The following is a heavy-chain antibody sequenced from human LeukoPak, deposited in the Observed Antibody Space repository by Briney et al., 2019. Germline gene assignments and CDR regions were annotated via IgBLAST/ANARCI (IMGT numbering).Heavy chain of an antibody. J-gene: IGHJ4*02. CDR3: AHSTDRYSSRWYYFDY. CDR2: IYWDDDR. D-gene: IGHD6-13*01. Sequence: SGATLVNPTQTLTLTCTFSGFSLTTRDVGVGWIRQPPGWALEWLALIYWDDDRRYSPSLSSRLTITKHTSKNHVVLTMTNMASGDTATYYCAHSTDRYSSRWYYFDYWGQGTLVTVSS. CDR1: GFSLTTRDVG. V-gene: IGHV2-5*02.